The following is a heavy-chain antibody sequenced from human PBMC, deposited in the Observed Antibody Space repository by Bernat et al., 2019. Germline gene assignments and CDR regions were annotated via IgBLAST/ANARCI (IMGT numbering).Heavy chain of an antibody. J-gene: IGHJ4*02. CDR1: GGSITTDNYY. D-gene: IGHD3-10*01. CDR3: AKQGGRGGFRELFLIDY. V-gene: IGHV4-39*01. Sequence: QLQLQESGPGLVKPSETQSLTCTVSGGSITTDNYYWGWIRQPPGKGLEWIGSIYYSGSTYYNPSLKSRVTISVDTSKNQFSLYLSSVTAADTAVYYCAKQGGRGGFRELFLIDYWGQGILVTVSS. CDR2: IYYSGST.